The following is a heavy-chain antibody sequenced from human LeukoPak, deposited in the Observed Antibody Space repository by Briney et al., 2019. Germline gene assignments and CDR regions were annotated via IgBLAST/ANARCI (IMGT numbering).Heavy chain of an antibody. J-gene: IGHJ4*02. CDR3: AKTPNYYGSGSPFDY. CDR2: IKQDGNAK. V-gene: IGHV3-7*05. D-gene: IGHD3-10*01. Sequence: GGSLRLSCAASGFTFSSYWMSWVRQAPGRGLEWVANIKQDGNAKYYVDSVKVRFTVSRDNAKNSLYLQMNSLRAEDTAVYYCAKTPNYYGSGSPFDYWGQGPLVTVSS. CDR1: GFTFSSYW.